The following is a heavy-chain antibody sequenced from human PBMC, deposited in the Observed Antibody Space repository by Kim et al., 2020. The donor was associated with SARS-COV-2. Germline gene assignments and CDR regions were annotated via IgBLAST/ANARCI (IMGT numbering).Heavy chain of an antibody. D-gene: IGHD3-10*01. Sequence: SETLSLTCTVSGGSISSSSYYWGWIRQPPGKGLEWIGRIYYSGSTYYNPSLKSRVTISVDTSKNQFSLKLSSVTAADTAVYYCARHARLRTYYYGSGSYFDYWGQGTLVTVSS. V-gene: IGHV4-39*01. CDR3: ARHARLRTYYYGSGSYFDY. CDR2: IYYSGST. CDR1: GGSISSSSYY. J-gene: IGHJ4*02.